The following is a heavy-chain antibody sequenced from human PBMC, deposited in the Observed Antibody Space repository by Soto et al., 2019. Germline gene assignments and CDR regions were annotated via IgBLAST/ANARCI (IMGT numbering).Heavy chain of an antibody. V-gene: IGHV1-18*01. CDR1: GYTFASYG. CDR3: ARVVITRYGVFDY. D-gene: IGHD3-16*01. J-gene: IGHJ4*02. Sequence: QVQLVQSGAEVKKPGASVKFSCKASGYTFASYGISWVRQAPGQGLEWMGWITGHNGNTNYPQKFQGRVTMTTDTYTSTAYMELRSLRSDDTALYYCARVVITRYGVFDYWGQGTLVSVSS. CDR2: ITGHNGNT.